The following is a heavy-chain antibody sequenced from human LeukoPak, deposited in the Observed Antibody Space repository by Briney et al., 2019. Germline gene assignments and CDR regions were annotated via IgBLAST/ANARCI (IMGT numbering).Heavy chain of an antibody. J-gene: IGHJ5*02. D-gene: IGHD3-10*01. CDR1: GFTLSNVW. CDR3: VTGGHYFGT. CDR2: IKRKSDGGTP. V-gene: IGHV3-15*01. Sequence: GGSLRLSCAASGFTLSNVWMSWVRQAPGKGLEWVGRIKRKSDGGTPDYAAPVKGRFTISRDDSINTLYLQMNSLKTDDTAVYHCVTGGHYFGTWGQGTLVTVST.